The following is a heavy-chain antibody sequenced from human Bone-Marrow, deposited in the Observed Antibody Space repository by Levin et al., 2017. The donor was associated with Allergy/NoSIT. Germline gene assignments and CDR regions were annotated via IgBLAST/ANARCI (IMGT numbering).Heavy chain of an antibody. CDR3: ARGFWVAAAGTHFDY. CDR2: IYSGGST. J-gene: IGHJ4*02. Sequence: GESLKISCAASGFTVSSNYMSWVRQAPGKGLEWVSVIYSGGSTYYADSVKGRFTISRDNSKNTLYLQMNSLRAEDTAVYYCARGFWVAAAGTHFDYWGQGTLVTVSS. CDR1: GFTVSSNY. D-gene: IGHD6-13*01. V-gene: IGHV3-53*01.